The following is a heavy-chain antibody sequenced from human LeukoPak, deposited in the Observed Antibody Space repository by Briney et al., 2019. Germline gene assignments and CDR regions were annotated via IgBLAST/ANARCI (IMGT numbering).Heavy chain of an antibody. J-gene: IGHJ2*01. CDR1: GGSISSYY. CDR2: IYYSGST. Sequence: PSETLSLTCTVSGGSISSYYWSWIRQPPGKGLEWIGYIYYSGSTNYSPSLKSRLTISVDTTKNQFSLKLSSVTAADTAVYYCARTYGSSGLGYFDLWGRGTLVTVSS. D-gene: IGHD6-13*01. V-gene: IGHV4-59*01. CDR3: ARTYGSSGLGYFDL.